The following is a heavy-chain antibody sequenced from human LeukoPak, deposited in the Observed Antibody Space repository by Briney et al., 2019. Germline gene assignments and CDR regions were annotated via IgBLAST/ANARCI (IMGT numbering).Heavy chain of an antibody. CDR2: IIPIFGTA. D-gene: IGHD1-1*01. CDR3: ARDSGDYYYYYTDV. V-gene: IGHV1-69*13. CDR1: GGTFSSYA. J-gene: IGHJ6*03. Sequence: SVKLSCKDSGGTFSSYAISWVRQAAGQGLEWMGGIIPIFGTANYAQKFQGRVTINADESTSTAYMELSSLRSEDTAVYYCARDSGDYYYYYTDVWGKGTTVTVSS.